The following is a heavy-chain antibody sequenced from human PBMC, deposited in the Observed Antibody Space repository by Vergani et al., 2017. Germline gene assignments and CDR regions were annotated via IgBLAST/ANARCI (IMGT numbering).Heavy chain of an antibody. V-gene: IGHV4-61*02. J-gene: IGHJ5*02. CDR2: VYPSGTT. Sequence: QVQLHESGPGLVKPSETLSLICSVSGVSMQSGSFYWTWIRQTAERRLEWMGRVYPSGTTNYNPSLNGRVTIFVDKSKNLLSLRLNSVTAADTAVYYCARARCGGACFMSNWLDTWGQGTLVSVSS. CDR1: GVSMQSGSFY. D-gene: IGHD2-21*02. CDR3: ARARCGGACFMSNWLDT.